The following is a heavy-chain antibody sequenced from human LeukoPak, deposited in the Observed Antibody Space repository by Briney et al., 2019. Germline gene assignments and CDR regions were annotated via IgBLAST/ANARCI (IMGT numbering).Heavy chain of an antibody. V-gene: IGHV4-34*01. CDR2: INHSGST. CDR3: ASYQPSQQLVGGFDP. Sequence: PSETLSLTCAVYGGSFSAYYWSWIRQPPGKGLEWIGEINHSGSTNFNPSLKSRVTISVDTSKNQFSLKLSSVTAADTAVYYCASYQPSQQLVGGFDPWGQGTLVTVSS. CDR1: GGSFSAYY. J-gene: IGHJ5*02. D-gene: IGHD6-13*01.